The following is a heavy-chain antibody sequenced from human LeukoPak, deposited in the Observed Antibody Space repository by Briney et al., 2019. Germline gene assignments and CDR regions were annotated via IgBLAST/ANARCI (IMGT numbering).Heavy chain of an antibody. V-gene: IGHV1-46*01. D-gene: IGHD2-21*02. CDR2: INPSGGST. CDR1: GYTFTSYY. CDR3: ARGALAYWGGDCYSPDY. Sequence: ASVKVSCKASGYTFTSYYMHWVRQAPGQGLEWMGIINPSGGSTSYAQKFQGRVTMTRDTSTSTVYMELSSLRSEDTAVYYCARGALAYWGGDCYSPDYWGQGTLVTVSS. J-gene: IGHJ4*02.